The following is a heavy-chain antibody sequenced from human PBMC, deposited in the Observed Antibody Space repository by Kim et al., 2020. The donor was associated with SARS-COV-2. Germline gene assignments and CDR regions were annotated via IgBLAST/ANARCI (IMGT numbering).Heavy chain of an antibody. CDR3: ARTTGVRYWVAPFDP. Sequence: SETLSLTCTVSGGSISSYYWSWIRQPPGKGLEWIGYIYYSGSTNYNPSLKSRVTISVDTSKNQFSLKLSSVTAADTAVYYCARTTGVRYWVAPFDPWGQGTLVTVSS. CDR1: GGSISSYY. CDR2: IYYSGST. V-gene: IGHV4-59*01. D-gene: IGHD3-9*01. J-gene: IGHJ5*02.